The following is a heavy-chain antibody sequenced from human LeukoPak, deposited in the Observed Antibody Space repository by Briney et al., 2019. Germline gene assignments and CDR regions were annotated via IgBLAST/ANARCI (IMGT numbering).Heavy chain of an antibody. Sequence: PGGSLRLSCAVSGFTVSSNYMSWVRQAPGKGLEWVSIIYAGGNTYFTDAVKGRFIISRDNSKNTVYLQMNSLRAEDTAVYYCAASPDYYDSSGYSYYFDYWGQGTLVTVSS. CDR2: IYAGGNT. CDR3: AASPDYYDSSGYSYYFDY. D-gene: IGHD3-22*01. J-gene: IGHJ4*02. CDR1: GFTVSSNY. V-gene: IGHV3-66*01.